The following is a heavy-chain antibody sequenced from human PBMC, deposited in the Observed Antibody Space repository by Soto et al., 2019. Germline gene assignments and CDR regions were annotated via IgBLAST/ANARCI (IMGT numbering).Heavy chain of an antibody. CDR1: GDTFSSYA. D-gene: IGHD2-2*01. CDR3: ARGVVPAANEEYYFDY. J-gene: IGHJ4*02. Sequence: QVQLVQSGAEVKKPGSSVKVSCKASGDTFSSYAISWVRQAPGQGLEWMGGIIPIFGTANYAQKFQGRVTITADESTSTAYMDLSSLRSEDKAVYYCARGVVPAANEEYYFDYWGQGTLVTVSS. V-gene: IGHV1-69*01. CDR2: IIPIFGTA.